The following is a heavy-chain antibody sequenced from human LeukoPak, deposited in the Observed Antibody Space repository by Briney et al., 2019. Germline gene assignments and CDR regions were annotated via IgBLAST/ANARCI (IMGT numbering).Heavy chain of an antibody. Sequence: WASVKVSCKVSGYTLTELSMHWVRQAPGKGLEWMGGFDPEDGETIYAQKFQGRVTMTEDTSTDTAYMELSSLRSDDTAVYYCARDLPPYSSSWYGGDYWGQGTLVTVSS. CDR3: ARDLPPYSSSWYGGDY. CDR2: FDPEDGET. V-gene: IGHV1-24*01. D-gene: IGHD6-13*01. J-gene: IGHJ4*02. CDR1: GYTLTELS.